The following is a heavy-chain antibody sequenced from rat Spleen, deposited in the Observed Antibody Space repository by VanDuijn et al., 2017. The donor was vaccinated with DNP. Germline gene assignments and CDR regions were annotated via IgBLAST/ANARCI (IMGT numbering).Heavy chain of an antibody. CDR1: GYSISSSYR. Sequence: EVQLPESGPGLVKPSQSLSLTCYVTGYSISSSYRWNWIRKFPGNKLEWMGSVNSAGTTNYNPSLKRRIPITRDTSKNQFFLHLNYVTTEDTATYYCARWSDYFDYWGHGVMVTVSS. J-gene: IGHJ2*01. V-gene: IGHV3-3*01. CDR3: ARWSDYFDY. D-gene: IGHD4-2*01. CDR2: VNSAGTT.